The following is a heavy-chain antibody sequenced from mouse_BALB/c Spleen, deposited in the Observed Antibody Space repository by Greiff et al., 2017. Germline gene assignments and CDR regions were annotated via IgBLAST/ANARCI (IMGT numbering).Heavy chain of an antibody. CDR1: GFNIKDTY. CDR2: IDPANGNT. CDR3: ARGGGYSWYFDV. V-gene: IGHV14-3*02. J-gene: IGHJ1*01. D-gene: IGHD2-3*01. Sequence: DVQLQESGAELVKPGASVKLSCTASGFNIKDTYMHWVKQRPEQGLEWIGRIDPANGNTKYDPKFQGKATITADTSSNTAYLQLSSLTSEDTAVYYCARGGGYSWYFDVWGAGTTVTVSS.